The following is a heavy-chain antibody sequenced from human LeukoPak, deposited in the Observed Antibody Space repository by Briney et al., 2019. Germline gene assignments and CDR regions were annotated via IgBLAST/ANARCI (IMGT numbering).Heavy chain of an antibody. CDR1: GFTFSSYS. D-gene: IGHD6-13*01. Sequence: GGPLRLSCAASGFTFSSYSMNWVRQAPGKGLEWVSSISSSSSYIYYADSVKGRFTISRDNAKNSLYLQMNSLRAEDTAVYYCARDLGERIAAAGIPPGTNYYYYYYMDVWGKGTTVTVSS. J-gene: IGHJ6*03. CDR3: ARDLGERIAAAGIPPGTNYYYYYYMDV. CDR2: ISSSSSYI. V-gene: IGHV3-21*01.